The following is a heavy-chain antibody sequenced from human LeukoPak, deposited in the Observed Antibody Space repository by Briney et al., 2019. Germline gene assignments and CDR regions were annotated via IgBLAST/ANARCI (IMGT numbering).Heavy chain of an antibody. CDR3: ARQSRGTTARLFDY. CDR2: ISYSGST. D-gene: IGHD1-1*01. J-gene: IGHJ4*02. Sequence: SETLSLTCSVSGGSISIYYWSWIRQPPGKGLEWIGYISYSGSTNYNPSLESRVTISGDTSKNQFSLKLSSVTAADTAFYYCARQSRGTTARLFDYWGQGTLVTVSS. V-gene: IGHV4-59*08. CDR1: GGSISIYY.